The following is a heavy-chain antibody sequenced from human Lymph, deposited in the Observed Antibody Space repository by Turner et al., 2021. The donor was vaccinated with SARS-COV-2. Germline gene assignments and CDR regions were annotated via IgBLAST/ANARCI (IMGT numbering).Heavy chain of an antibody. V-gene: IGHV3-53*01. CDR2: IYSGGST. Sequence: EVQLVESGGGLIQPGGSLRLSCAASEFTVSSNYMRWVRQAPGKGLEWVSIIYSGGSTFYADSVKGRFTISRDNSKNTLYLQMNSLRAEDTAVYYCARLLPYGDYFDYWGQGTLVTVSS. D-gene: IGHD4-17*01. CDR1: EFTVSSNY. J-gene: IGHJ4*02. CDR3: ARLLPYGDYFDY.